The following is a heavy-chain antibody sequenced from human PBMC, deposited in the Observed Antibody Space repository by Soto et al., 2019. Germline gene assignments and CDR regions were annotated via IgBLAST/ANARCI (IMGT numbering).Heavy chain of an antibody. Sequence: EVQLVESGGGLVQPGGSLRLSCAASGFTFSSYSMNWVRQAPGKGLEWVSYISSSSSTIYYADSVKGRFTISRDNAKNSLYLQMNSLRDEDTAVYYCAIGADTMVRGAPRDYWGQGTLVTVSS. CDR1: GFTFSSYS. D-gene: IGHD3-10*01. CDR2: ISSSSSTI. V-gene: IGHV3-48*02. J-gene: IGHJ4*02. CDR3: AIGADTMVRGAPRDY.